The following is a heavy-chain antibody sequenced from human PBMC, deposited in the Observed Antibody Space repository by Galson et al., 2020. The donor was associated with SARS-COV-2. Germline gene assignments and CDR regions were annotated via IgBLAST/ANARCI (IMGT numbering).Heavy chain of an antibody. CDR3: LSYSSTRQNH. D-gene: IGHD2-2*01. CDR1: GFIFSDYA. V-gene: IGHV3-64D*06. Sequence: HGESLKISCSASGFIFSDYAMHWVRQAPGKGLEYVSAISSNGGTSFYADSVNGRFTMSRDNSRNMFYLQMTALRPEDTAFYYCLSYSSTRQNHWGQGTLVTVSS. J-gene: IGHJ5*02. CDR2: ISSNGGTS.